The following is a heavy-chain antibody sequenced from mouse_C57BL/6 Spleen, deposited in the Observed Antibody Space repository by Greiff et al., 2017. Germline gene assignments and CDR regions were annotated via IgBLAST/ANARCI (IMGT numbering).Heavy chain of an antibody. CDR3: AEPRGKFAY. J-gene: IGHJ3*01. CDR1: GYTFTSYW. D-gene: IGHD3-1*01. Sequence: VQLQQPGAELVKPGASVKLSCKASGYTFTSYWMHWVKQRPGQGLEWIGNINPSSGYTKYNQKFKDKATLTADKSSSTAYMQLSSLTYEDSAVYDCAEPRGKFAYWGQGTLVTVSA. V-gene: IGHV1-7*01. CDR2: INPSSGYT.